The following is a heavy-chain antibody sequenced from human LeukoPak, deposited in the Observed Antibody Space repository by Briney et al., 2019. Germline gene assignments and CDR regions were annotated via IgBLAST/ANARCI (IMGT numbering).Heavy chain of an antibody. CDR3: ARAYCSSTSCYANDY. V-gene: IGHV3-21*03. D-gene: IGHD2-2*01. Sequence: GGSLRLSCAASGFTFSSYSMNWVRQAPGKELEWVSSISSSSSYIYYADSVKGRFTISRDNAKNSLYLQMNSLRAEDTAVYYCARAYCSSTSCYANDYWGQGTLVTVSS. CDR1: GFTFSSYS. CDR2: ISSSSSYI. J-gene: IGHJ4*02.